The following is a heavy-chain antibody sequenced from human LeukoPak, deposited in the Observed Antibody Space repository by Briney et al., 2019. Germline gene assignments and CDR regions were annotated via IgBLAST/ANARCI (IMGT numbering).Heavy chain of an antibody. CDR2: IRYDGSNK. Sequence: GGSLRLSCAASGFTFSSYAMHWVRQAPGKGLEWVAFIRYDGSNKYYADSVKGRFTISRDNSKNTLYLQMNSLRAEDTAVYYCAKDLRLAGYSESDYWGQGTLVTVSS. CDR1: GFTFSSYA. D-gene: IGHD3-9*01. J-gene: IGHJ4*02. V-gene: IGHV3-30*02. CDR3: AKDLRLAGYSESDY.